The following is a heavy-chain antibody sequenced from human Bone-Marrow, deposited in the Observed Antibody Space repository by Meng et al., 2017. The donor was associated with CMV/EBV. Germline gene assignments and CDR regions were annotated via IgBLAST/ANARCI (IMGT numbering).Heavy chain of an antibody. J-gene: IGHJ6*02. D-gene: IGHD2-2*01. CDR3: ARASIPPRYCSRTSCYRGVHGMDV. CDR2: IGSAGDT. Sequence: GESLKISCAASGFRLRSYDIHWVRQATGKGLEWVSGIGSAGDTYYADSVKGRLTIPRENAKNSLYLQMNSLRAGDTAVYYSARASIPPRYCSRTSCYRGVHGMDVWGQGTTVTVSS. CDR1: GFRLRSYD. V-gene: IGHV3-13*01.